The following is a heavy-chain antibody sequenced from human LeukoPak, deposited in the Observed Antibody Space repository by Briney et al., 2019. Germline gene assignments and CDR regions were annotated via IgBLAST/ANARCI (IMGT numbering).Heavy chain of an antibody. CDR2: INHSGRT. CDR3: ARLVARYYDILTGYSEQDY. V-gene: IGHV4-34*01. J-gene: IGHJ4*02. Sequence: PSETLSLTCVVYGGPLSDYYWTWIRQPPGKGLEWMGEINHSGRTNYNPSLKSRVTISLDTSQNQFSLKLSSVTAADTAVYYCARLVARYYDILTGYSEQDYWGQGTLVTVSS. CDR1: GGPLSDYY. D-gene: IGHD3-9*01.